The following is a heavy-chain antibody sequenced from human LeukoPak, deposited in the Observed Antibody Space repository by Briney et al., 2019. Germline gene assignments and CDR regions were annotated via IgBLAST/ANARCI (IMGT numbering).Heavy chain of an antibody. CDR1: GGSFSGYY. Sequence: SEALSLTCAVYGGSFSGYYWSWIRQPPGKGLEWIGEINHSGSTNYNPSLKSRVTISVDTSKNQFSLKLSSVTAADTAMYYCARGWITGSPFDYWGQGTLVTVSS. CDR3: ARGWITGSPFDY. V-gene: IGHV4-34*01. D-gene: IGHD1-20*01. CDR2: INHSGST. J-gene: IGHJ4*02.